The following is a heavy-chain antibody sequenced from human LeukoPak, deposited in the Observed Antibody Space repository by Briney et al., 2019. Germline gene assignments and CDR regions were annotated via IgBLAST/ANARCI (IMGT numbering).Heavy chain of an antibody. CDR1: GGSISSGSYY. CDR2: IYTSGST. Sequence: SSETLSLTCTVSGGSISSGSYYWSWIRQPAGKGLEWIGRIYTSGSTNYNPSLKSRVTISVDTSKNQFSLKLSSVTAADTAVYYCARSGSGSYYSHYYYYMDVWGKGTTVTVSS. D-gene: IGHD1-26*01. V-gene: IGHV4-61*02. J-gene: IGHJ6*03. CDR3: ARSGSGSYYSHYYYYMDV.